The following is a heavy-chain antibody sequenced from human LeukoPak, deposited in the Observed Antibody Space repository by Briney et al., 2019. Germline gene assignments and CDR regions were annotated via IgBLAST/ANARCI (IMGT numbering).Heavy chain of an antibody. CDR1: GGSISSSSYY. CDR2: IYYSGST. J-gene: IGHJ4*02. V-gene: IGHV4-39*01. D-gene: IGHD3-10*01. CDR3: ARHNTYYYGSGSCDY. Sequence: PSETLSLTCTVSGGSISSSSYYWGWIRQPPGKGLEWIGSIYYSGSTYYNPSLKSRVTISVDTSKNQFSLKLSSVTAADTAVYYCARHNTYYYGSGSCDYWGQGTLVTVSS.